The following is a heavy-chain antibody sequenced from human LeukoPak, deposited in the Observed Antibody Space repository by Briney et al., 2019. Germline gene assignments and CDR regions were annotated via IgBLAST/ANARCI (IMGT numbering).Heavy chain of an antibody. Sequence: SETLSLTCTVSGGSISSYYWSWIRQPPGKGLEWIGYIYYSGSTNYNPSLKSRVTISVDTSKNQLSLKLSSVTAADTAVYYCARHTTTFYIDYWGQGTLVTVSS. CDR3: ARHTTTFYIDY. D-gene: IGHD5-12*01. V-gene: IGHV4-59*08. CDR1: GGSISSYY. J-gene: IGHJ4*02. CDR2: IYYSGST.